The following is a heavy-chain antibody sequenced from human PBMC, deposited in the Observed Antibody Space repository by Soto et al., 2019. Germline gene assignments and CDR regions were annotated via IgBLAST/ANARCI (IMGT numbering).Heavy chain of an antibody. CDR1: GGSISSYY. CDR2: IYYSGST. D-gene: IGHD2-15*01. J-gene: IGHJ5*02. V-gene: IGHV4-59*01. Sequence: SLTCTVSGGSISSYYWSWIRQPPGKGLEWIGYIYYSGSTNYNPSLKSRVTISVDTSKNQFSLKLSSVTAADTAVYYCARVQIGGLGYCSGGSCYPWFDPWGQGTLVTVSS. CDR3: ARVQIGGLGYCSGGSCYPWFDP.